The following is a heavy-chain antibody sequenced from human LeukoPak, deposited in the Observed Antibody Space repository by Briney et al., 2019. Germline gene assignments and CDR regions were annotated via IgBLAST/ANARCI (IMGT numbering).Heavy chain of an antibody. V-gene: IGHV3-30*18. J-gene: IGHJ3*02. CDR2: ISYDGSNK. D-gene: IGHD1-26*01. Sequence: GGSLRLSCAASGFTFSSYGMHWVRQAPGKGLEWVAVISYDGSNKYYADSVKGRFTISRDNSKNTLYLRMNTLRTEDTAVYYCAKGRGSGNYNAVDIWGQGTMVTVSS. CDR3: AKGRGSGNYNAVDI. CDR1: GFTFSSYG.